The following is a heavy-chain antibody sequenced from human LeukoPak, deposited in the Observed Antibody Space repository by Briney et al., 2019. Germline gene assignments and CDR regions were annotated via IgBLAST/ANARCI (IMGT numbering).Heavy chain of an antibody. CDR3: ARGVAGSRYYDFWSGLRAKNWFDP. Sequence: SETLSLTCAVYGGSFSGYYWSWIRQPPGKGLERIGEINHSGSTNYNPSLKSRVTISVDTSKNQFSLKLSSVTAADTAVYYCARGVAGSRYYDFWSGLRAKNWFDPWGQGTLVTVSS. CDR1: GGSFSGYY. D-gene: IGHD3-3*01. CDR2: INHSGST. J-gene: IGHJ5*02. V-gene: IGHV4-34*01.